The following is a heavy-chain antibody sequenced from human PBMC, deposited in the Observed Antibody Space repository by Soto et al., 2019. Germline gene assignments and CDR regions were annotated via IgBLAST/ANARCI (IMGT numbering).Heavy chain of an antibody. CDR1: GGSISSYY. V-gene: IGHV4-4*07. D-gene: IGHD2-2*01. CDR2: IYTSGST. Sequence: PSETLSLTCTVSGGSISSYYWSWIRQPAGKGLEWIGRIYTSGSTNYNPSLKSRVTMSLDMSKNQFSLKLTAVTAADTALYYCARGNCSSPNCYSFSGYYGMDVWGQGTTVTAP. J-gene: IGHJ6*02. CDR3: ARGNCSSPNCYSFSGYYGMDV.